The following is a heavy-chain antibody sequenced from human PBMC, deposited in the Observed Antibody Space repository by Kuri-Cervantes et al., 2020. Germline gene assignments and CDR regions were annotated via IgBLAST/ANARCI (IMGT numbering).Heavy chain of an antibody. CDR1: GGSFSGYY. D-gene: IGHD3-16*01. CDR2: INHSGST. J-gene: IGHJ6*03. Sequence: SETLSLTCAVYGGSFSGYYWSWIRQPPGKGLEWIGEINHSGSTNYNPSLKSRVTISADTSKNQFSLKLSSVTAADTAVYYCARGPPYYDYNEYYLDVWGKGTKVTVSS. V-gene: IGHV4-34*01. CDR3: ARGPPYYDYNEYYLDV.